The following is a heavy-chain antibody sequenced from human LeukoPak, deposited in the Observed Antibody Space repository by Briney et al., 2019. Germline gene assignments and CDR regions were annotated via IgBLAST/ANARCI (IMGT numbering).Heavy chain of an antibody. CDR1: GDSISTSN. CDR3: ARDLTVGPTTDYFDY. V-gene: IGHV3-21*01. CDR2: ISSSSSYI. J-gene: IGHJ4*02. D-gene: IGHD1-26*01. Sequence: ETLSLTCAVSGDSISTSNSYWGWIRRPPGKGLEWVSSISSSSSYIYYADSVKGRFTISRDNAKNSLYLQMNSLRAEDTAVYYCARDLTVGPTTDYFDYWGQGTLVTVSS.